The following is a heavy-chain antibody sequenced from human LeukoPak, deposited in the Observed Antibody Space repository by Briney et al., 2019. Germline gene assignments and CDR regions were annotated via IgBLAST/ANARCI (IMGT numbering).Heavy chain of an antibody. CDR2: ISSSGSTI. CDR1: GFTFSSYE. Sequence: GGSLRLSCAASGFTFSSYEMNWVRRAPGKGLEWVSYISSSGSTIYYADSVKGRFTISRDNSKNTLYLQMNSLRAEDTAVYYCAKGKYYYGSGFDYWGQGTLVTVSS. J-gene: IGHJ4*02. V-gene: IGHV3-48*03. D-gene: IGHD3-10*01. CDR3: AKGKYYYGSGFDY.